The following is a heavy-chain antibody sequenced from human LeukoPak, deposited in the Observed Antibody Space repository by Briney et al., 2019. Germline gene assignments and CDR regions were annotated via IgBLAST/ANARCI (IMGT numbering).Heavy chain of an antibody. CDR1: GFTFSDYY. V-gene: IGHV3-11*01. CDR3: ARVQAVAGTLGIDY. CDR2: ISSGSTI. Sequence: GGSLRLSCAASGFTFSDYYMSWIRQAPGKGLEWVSYISSGSTIYYADSVKGRFTISRDNAKNSLYLQMNSLRAEDTAVYYCARVQAVAGTLGIDYWGQGTLVTVTS. J-gene: IGHJ4*02. D-gene: IGHD6-19*01.